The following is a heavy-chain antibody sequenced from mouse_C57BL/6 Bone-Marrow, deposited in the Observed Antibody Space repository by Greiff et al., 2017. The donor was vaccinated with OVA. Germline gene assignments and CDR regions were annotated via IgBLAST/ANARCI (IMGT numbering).Heavy chain of an antibody. D-gene: IGHD2-5*01. CDR3: ARYSNYDAMDY. CDR2: IDPSDSYT. J-gene: IGHJ4*01. V-gene: IGHV1-50*01. Sequence: QVQLQQPGAELVKPGASVKLSCKASGYTFTSYCMQWVKQRPGQGLEWIGEIDPSDSYTNYNQKFKGKATLTVDTSSSTAYMQLSSLTSEDSAVYYCARYSNYDAMDYWGQGTSVTVSS. CDR1: GYTFTSYC.